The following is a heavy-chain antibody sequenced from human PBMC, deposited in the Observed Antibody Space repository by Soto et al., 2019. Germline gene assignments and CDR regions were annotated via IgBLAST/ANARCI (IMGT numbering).Heavy chain of an antibody. J-gene: IGHJ4*02. V-gene: IGHV3-33*01. CDR2: IWYDGSNK. CDR3: ARDTEPITLIVVAPGDY. D-gene: IGHD3-22*01. Sequence: GGSLRLSCAASGFTFNNYGMHWVRQAPGKGLEWVAVIWYDGSNKYYADSVKGRFTISRDNSKNTLYLQMNSLRAEDTAVYYCARDTEPITLIVVAPGDYWGQGTLVTVSS. CDR1: GFTFNNYG.